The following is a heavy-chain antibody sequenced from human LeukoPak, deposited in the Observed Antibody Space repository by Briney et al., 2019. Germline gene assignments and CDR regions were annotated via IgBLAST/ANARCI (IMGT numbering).Heavy chain of an antibody. Sequence: GGSLRLSCAASEFTFSNYWMHWVRQAPGKGLVWVSRINTDGSSTSYADSVKGRFTISRDNAKNTLYLQMNSLRAEDTAVYYCANWLYYDSSGYTFDYWGQGTLVTVSS. D-gene: IGHD3-22*01. V-gene: IGHV3-74*01. CDR2: INTDGSST. CDR1: EFTFSNYW. J-gene: IGHJ4*02. CDR3: ANWLYYDSSGYTFDY.